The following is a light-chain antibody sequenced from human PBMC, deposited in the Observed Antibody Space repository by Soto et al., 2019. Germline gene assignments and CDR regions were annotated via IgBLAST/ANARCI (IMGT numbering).Light chain of an antibody. CDR3: QQYGSSPYT. CDR2: GTF. J-gene: IGKJ2*01. Sequence: EIVLTQSPGTLSLSPGERATLSCRAIESISSKSLAWYQQKPGQAPRLLIYGTFNRATGIPDRFSGSGSGKDFTLTISRLEPEDFAVYFCQQYGSSPYTFGQGTKLEI. CDR1: ESISSKS. V-gene: IGKV3-20*01.